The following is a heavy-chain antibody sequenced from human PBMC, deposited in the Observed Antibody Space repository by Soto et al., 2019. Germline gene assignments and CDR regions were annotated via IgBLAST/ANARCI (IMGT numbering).Heavy chain of an antibody. D-gene: IGHD3-22*01. CDR2: FDPEDGET. CDR3: ATVLFYDSSYIGWFDP. Sequence: QVQLVQSGAEVKKPGASVKVSCKVSGYTLTELSMHWVRQAPGKGLEWMGGFDPEDGETIYAQKFQGRVTMTEDTSTDTAYMELSSLRSEDTAVYYCATVLFYDSSYIGWFDPWGQGTLVTVSS. V-gene: IGHV1-24*01. CDR1: GYTLTELS. J-gene: IGHJ5*02.